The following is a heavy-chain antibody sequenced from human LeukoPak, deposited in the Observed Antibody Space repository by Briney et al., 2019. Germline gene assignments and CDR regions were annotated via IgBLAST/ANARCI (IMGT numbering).Heavy chain of an antibody. CDR1: GFNFNTYT. D-gene: IGHD3-16*01. V-gene: IGHV3-21*01. Sequence: GGSLRLSCAASGFNFNTYTMNWVRQAPGTGLEWVSSISSRSSYTYYSDSVKGRFTISRDNAKNSLYLQMNSLRAEDTAVYYCARDSVGVSGSFASFDIRGQGTMVTVSS. CDR2: ISSRSSYT. J-gene: IGHJ3*02. CDR3: ARDSVGVSGSFASFDI.